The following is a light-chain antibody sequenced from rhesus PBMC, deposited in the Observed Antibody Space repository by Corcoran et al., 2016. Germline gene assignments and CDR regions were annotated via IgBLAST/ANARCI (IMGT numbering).Light chain of an antibody. CDR3: PQYTSSPLT. J-gene: IGKJ4*01. Sequence: DIQMTQSPSSLSASVGDTVTITCRASQSISSWLAWYQQKPGKAPKLLIDKASDLQNGVPLRFSGSGSRTDFSLTISSLQSEDFPTYYCPQYTSSPLTFGGGTKVELK. CDR1: QSISSW. CDR2: KAS. V-gene: IGKV1-22*01.